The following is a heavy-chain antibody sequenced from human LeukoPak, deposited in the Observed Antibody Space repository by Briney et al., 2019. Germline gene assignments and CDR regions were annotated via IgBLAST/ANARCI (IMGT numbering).Heavy chain of an antibody. Sequence: ASVKVSCKASGYTFTSYYMHWVRQAPGQGLEWMGIINPSCCSTSYAQKFQGRVTMTRDTSTRKVYMELSSLRSEDTAVYYCARVPYSSSWPSYFDYWGQGTLVTVSS. CDR3: ARVPYSSSWPSYFDY. CDR1: GYTFTSYY. V-gene: IGHV1-46*01. J-gene: IGHJ4*02. CDR2: INPSCCST. D-gene: IGHD6-13*01.